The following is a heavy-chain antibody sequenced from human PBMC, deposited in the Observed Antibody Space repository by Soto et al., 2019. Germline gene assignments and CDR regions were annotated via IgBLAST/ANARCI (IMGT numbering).Heavy chain of an antibody. CDR2: TYYRSKWYN. CDR3: ARDRIGYCSSTSCPNYGMDV. CDR1: GDSVSSNSAA. V-gene: IGHV6-1*01. Sequence: SQTLSLTCAISGDSVSSNSAAWNWIRQSPSRGLEWLGRTYYRSKWYNDYAVSVKSRITINPDTSKNQFSLQLNSVTPEDTAVYYCARDRIGYCSSTSCPNYGMDVWGQGTTVTVSS. D-gene: IGHD2-2*01. J-gene: IGHJ6*02.